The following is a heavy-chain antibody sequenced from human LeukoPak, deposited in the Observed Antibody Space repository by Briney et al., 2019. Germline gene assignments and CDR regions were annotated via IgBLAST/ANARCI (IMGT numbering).Heavy chain of an antibody. CDR3: ARDPTRGSKWRFLTSWYFDL. J-gene: IGHJ2*01. CDR1: GGTFSSYA. D-gene: IGHD3-3*01. CDR2: IIPIFGTA. V-gene: IGHV1-69*05. Sequence: ASVKVSCKASGGTFSSYAISWVRQAPGQGLEWMGGIIPIFGTANYAQKFQGRVTITTDESTSTAYMELSSLRSEDTAVYYCARDPTRGSKWRFLTSWYFDLWGRGTLVTVSS.